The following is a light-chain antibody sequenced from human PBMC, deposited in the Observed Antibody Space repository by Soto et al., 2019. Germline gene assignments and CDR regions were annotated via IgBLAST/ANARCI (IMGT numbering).Light chain of an antibody. V-gene: IGKV3-15*01. Sequence: EIVMTQSPATLSASPGEGATLSCTAGQNVYNNLAWYQQRPGQPPRLLIYDASTRATGISARFSGSGYGTEFTLTISSLQSEDFAVYFCQQCRNWPLTFGGGTKV. J-gene: IGKJ4*01. CDR1: QNVYNN. CDR3: QQCRNWPLT. CDR2: DAS.